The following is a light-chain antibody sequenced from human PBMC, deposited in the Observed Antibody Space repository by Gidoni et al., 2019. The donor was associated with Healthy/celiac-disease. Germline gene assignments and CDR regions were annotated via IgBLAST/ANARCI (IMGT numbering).Light chain of an antibody. CDR2: DAS. Sequence: EIVLTQSPATLSLSPVERATLSCRASQSVSSYLAWYQQKPGQAPRLLIYDASNMATGIPARFSGSGSGTDFTLTISSLEPEDFAVYYCQQRSNWPPLTFGGGTKVEIK. V-gene: IGKV3-11*01. CDR3: QQRSNWPPLT. J-gene: IGKJ4*01. CDR1: QSVSSY.